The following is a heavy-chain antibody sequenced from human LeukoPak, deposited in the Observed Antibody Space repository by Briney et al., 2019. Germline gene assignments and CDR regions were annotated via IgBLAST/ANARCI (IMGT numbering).Heavy chain of an antibody. CDR2: INSDGSST. Sequence: PGGSLRLSCAASGFTFNSYSMYWVRQAPGKGLVWVSRINSDGSSTRYADSVKGRFTISRDNAKNTLYLQMNSLRAEDTAVYYCAREVSGDPWYNWFDPWGQGTLVTVSS. CDR1: GFTFNSYS. V-gene: IGHV3-74*01. CDR3: AREVSGDPWYNWFDP. J-gene: IGHJ5*02. D-gene: IGHD4-17*01.